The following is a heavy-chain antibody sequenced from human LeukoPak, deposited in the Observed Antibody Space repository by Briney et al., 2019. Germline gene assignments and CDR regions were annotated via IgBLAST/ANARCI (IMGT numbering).Heavy chain of an antibody. CDR2: ISSGGDNT. D-gene: IGHD5-18*01. J-gene: IGHJ4*02. V-gene: IGHV3-23*01. CDR1: GFTFSSYA. Sequence: PGGSLRLSCAASGFTFSSYAMSWVRQAPGKGLEWVSAISSGGDNTYYADSVKGRLTISRDNSKNTLYVQMTSLGAEDTAVYYCAREDATMVLSLDYWGQGALVTVSS. CDR3: AREDATMVLSLDY.